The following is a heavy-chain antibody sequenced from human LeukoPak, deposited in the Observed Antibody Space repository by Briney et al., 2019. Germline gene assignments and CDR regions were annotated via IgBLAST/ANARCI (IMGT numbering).Heavy chain of an antibody. CDR2: ISSSSSYI. V-gene: IGHV3-21*04. Sequence: GGSLRLSCAASGFTFSSYSMNWVRQAPGKGLEWVSSISSSSSYIYYADSVTGRFTVSRDNSKNTVDLQMNNLRVDDTAIYYCAKDHANTPVVTNWGQGILVSVSS. CDR1: GFTFSSYS. D-gene: IGHD2-21*02. J-gene: IGHJ4*02. CDR3: AKDHANTPVVTN.